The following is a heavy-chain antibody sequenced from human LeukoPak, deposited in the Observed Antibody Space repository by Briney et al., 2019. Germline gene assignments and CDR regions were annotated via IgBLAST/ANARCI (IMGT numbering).Heavy chain of an antibody. Sequence: SETLSLTCTVSGGSISSYYWSWIRQPPGKGLEWIGYIYYSGSTNYNPSLKSRVTISVDTSKDQFSLKLSSVTAADTAVYYCARGDSYYYDSSAYYVTDWGQGTLVTVSS. D-gene: IGHD3-22*01. CDR3: ARGDSYYYDSSAYYVTD. J-gene: IGHJ4*02. CDR1: GGSISSYY. V-gene: IGHV4-59*08. CDR2: IYYSGST.